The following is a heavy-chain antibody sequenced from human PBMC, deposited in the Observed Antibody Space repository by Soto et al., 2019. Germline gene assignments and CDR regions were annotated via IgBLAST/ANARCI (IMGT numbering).Heavy chain of an antibody. CDR3: ARRVTDFWSGFSPRGNYYYYYMDV. D-gene: IGHD3-3*01. J-gene: IGHJ6*03. Sequence: KTSETLSLTCTVSGGSISSSSYYWGWIRQPPGKGLEWIGSIYYSGSTYYNPSLKSRVTISVDTSKNQFSLKLSSVTAADTAVYYCARRVTDFWSGFSPRGNYYYYYMDVWGKGPTVTVS. CDR2: IYYSGST. V-gene: IGHV4-39*01. CDR1: GGSISSSSYY.